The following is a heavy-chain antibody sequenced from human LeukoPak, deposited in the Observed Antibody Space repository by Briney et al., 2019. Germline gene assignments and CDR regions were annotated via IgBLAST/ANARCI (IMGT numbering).Heavy chain of an antibody. J-gene: IGHJ6*03. CDR3: AREKEGYCSRTSCYLDYYYYYMDV. D-gene: IGHD2-2*01. CDR1: GFTFSSYE. CDR2: ISSSGSTI. Sequence: PGGSLRLSCAAPGFTFSSYEMNWVRQAPGKGLEWVSYISSSGSTIYYADSVKGRFTISRDNAKNSLYLQMNSLRAEDTAVYYCAREKEGYCSRTSCYLDYYYYYMDVWGKGTTVTISS. V-gene: IGHV3-48*03.